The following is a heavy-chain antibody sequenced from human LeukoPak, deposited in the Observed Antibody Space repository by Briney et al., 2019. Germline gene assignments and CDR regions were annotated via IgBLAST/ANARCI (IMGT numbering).Heavy chain of an antibody. CDR1: GGSISSSY. D-gene: IGHD3-22*01. J-gene: IGHJ3*02. V-gene: IGHV4-59*01. CDR3: ARGYYDARGDSNPFDI. CDR2: TSHSGST. Sequence: SETLSLTCTVSGGSISSSYWGWIRQPPGGGLEWIGYTSHSGSTNYKPSLKSRVSISVDTSKNQFSLKLTSVTAADTAMYYCARGYYDARGDSNPFDIWGQGTMVTVSS.